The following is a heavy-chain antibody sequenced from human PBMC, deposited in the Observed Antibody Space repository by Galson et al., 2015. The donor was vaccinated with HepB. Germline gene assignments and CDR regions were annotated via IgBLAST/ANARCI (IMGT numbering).Heavy chain of an antibody. CDR1: GGTFSSYA. J-gene: IGHJ5*02. D-gene: IGHD6-13*01. CDR2: IIPIFGTA. Sequence: SVKVSCKASGGTFSSYAISWVRQAPGQGLEWMGGIIPIFGTANYAQKFQGRVTITADESTSTAYMELSSLRSEDTAVYYCARVGTSSSWYKGSPLNWFDPWGQGTLVTVSS. CDR3: ARVGTSSSWYKGSPLNWFDP. V-gene: IGHV1-69*13.